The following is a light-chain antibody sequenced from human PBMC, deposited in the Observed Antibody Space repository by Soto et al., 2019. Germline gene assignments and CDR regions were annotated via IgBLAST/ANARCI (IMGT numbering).Light chain of an antibody. CDR2: AAS. CDR1: QAISSS. Sequence: DIPLTQSPSFLYASVGDRVTITCRASQAISSSLAWYQHNPGKAPKLLIYAASTLQNGVPSSFSGSGSGTEFTLTISSLQPEDFATYYCQHLNDYRYTFGQGTKVEIK. J-gene: IGKJ2*01. V-gene: IGKV1-9*01. CDR3: QHLNDYRYT.